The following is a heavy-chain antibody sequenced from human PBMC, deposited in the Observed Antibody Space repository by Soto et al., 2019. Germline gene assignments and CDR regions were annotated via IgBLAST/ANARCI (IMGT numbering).Heavy chain of an antibody. J-gene: IGHJ4*02. D-gene: IGHD6-19*01. CDR3: TRGSGWCDY. CDR1: EFTFSGYW. CDR2: IKEDGSET. V-gene: IGHV3-7*04. Sequence: EVQLVESGGGLVQPGGSLRLSCAASEFTFSGYWMTWVRQAPGKGLEWVANIKEDGSETNYLDSVKGRFTISRDNAKNSVYLQMKSLRAEDTAVYYCTRGSGWCDYWGQGTLVTVSS.